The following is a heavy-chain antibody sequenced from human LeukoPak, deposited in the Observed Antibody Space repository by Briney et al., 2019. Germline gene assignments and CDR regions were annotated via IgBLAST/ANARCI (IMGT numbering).Heavy chain of an antibody. CDR2: IYYSGST. D-gene: IGHD4-17*01. CDR1: GGSISSYY. Sequence: SETLSLTCTVSGGSISSYYWSWIRQPPGKGLEWIGYIYYSGSTNYNPSLKSRVTISVDTSKNQFSLKLSSVTAADTAVYYCAREGDYGDYVSPFDYWGQGTLVTVSS. V-gene: IGHV4-59*01. J-gene: IGHJ4*02. CDR3: AREGDYGDYVSPFDY.